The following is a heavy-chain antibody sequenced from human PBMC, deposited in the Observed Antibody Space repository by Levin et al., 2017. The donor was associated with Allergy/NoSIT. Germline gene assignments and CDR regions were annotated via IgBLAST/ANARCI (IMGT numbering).Heavy chain of an antibody. CDR2: ISFDGSHT. J-gene: IGHJ4*02. CDR3: ARDLSGSWTVDY. V-gene: IGHV3-30*04. D-gene: IGHD6-13*01. Sequence: PGGSLRLSCAASGFTFNSHAMHWVRQAPGKGLEWLALISFDGSHTNSADSVKGRFTISRDDSKNTLYLQMNNLRIDDTAVYFCARDLSGSWTVDYWGRGTLVTVSA. CDR1: GFTFNSHA.